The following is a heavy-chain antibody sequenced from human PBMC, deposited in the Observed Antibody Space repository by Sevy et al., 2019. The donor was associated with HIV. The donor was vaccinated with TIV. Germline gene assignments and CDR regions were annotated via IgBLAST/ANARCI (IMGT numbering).Heavy chain of an antibody. D-gene: IGHD5-12*01. J-gene: IGHJ4*02. CDR3: ARDRYSGYGFDY. CDR2: INPSGGST. Sequence: ASVKVSCKASGYTFTNYYIHWVRQAPGQGLEWMGIINPSGGSTTYAQKSQGRVTMTRDTSTSTVYMQLSSLRSEDTAVYYCARDRYSGYGFDYWGQGTLVTVSS. CDR1: GYTFTNYY. V-gene: IGHV1-46*03.